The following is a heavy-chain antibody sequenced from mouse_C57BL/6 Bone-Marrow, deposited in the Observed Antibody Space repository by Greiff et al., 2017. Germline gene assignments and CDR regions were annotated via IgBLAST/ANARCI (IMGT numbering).Heavy chain of an antibody. CDR2: ISYDGSN. D-gene: IGHD1-1*01. J-gene: IGHJ4*01. Sequence: DVQLQESGPGLVKPSQSLSLTCSVTGYSITSGYYWNWIRQFPGNKLEWMGYISYDGSNNYNPSLKNRISITRDTSKNQFFLKLNSVTTEDTATYYCARKGGSFYYYAMDYWGQGTSVTVSS. CDR1: GYSITSGYY. V-gene: IGHV3-6*01. CDR3: ARKGGSFYYYAMDY.